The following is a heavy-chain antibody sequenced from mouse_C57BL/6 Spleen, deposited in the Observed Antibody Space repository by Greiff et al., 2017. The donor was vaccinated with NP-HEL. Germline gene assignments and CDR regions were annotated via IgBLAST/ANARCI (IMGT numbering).Heavy chain of an antibody. CDR1: GYTFTDYN. CDR3: ARGVDYGLDV. Sequence: EVQLQESGPELVKPGASVKIPCKASGYTFTDYNMDWVKQSHGKSLEWIGDFNPNNGGTIYNQKFKGKATLTVDKSSSTAYIELRSLTSEDTAVYYCARGVDYGLDVWGTGTTVTVSS. CDR2: FNPNNGGT. V-gene: IGHV1-18*01. D-gene: IGHD2-4*01. J-gene: IGHJ1*03.